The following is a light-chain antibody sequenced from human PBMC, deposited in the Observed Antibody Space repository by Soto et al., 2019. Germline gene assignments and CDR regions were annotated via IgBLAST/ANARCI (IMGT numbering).Light chain of an antibody. V-gene: IGKV3-11*01. J-gene: IGKJ3*01. CDR3: QQRSNWPPFFT. Sequence: EIVLTQSPATLSLSPGERATLSCRASQSVSSYLAWYQQKPGQAPRLLIYDASNRATGIPARFSGSGSGTDFTLTISSLEPDDFAVYFCQQRSNWPPFFTFGPGTKVDIK. CDR1: QSVSSY. CDR2: DAS.